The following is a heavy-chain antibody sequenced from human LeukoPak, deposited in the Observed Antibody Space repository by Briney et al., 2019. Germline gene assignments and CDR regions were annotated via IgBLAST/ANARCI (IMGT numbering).Heavy chain of an antibody. CDR3: TRSGGSRYGYRALELPPTPVD. CDR1: GFTFSSYE. V-gene: IGHV3-21*01. D-gene: IGHD5-18*01. J-gene: IGHJ4*02. CDR2: ISSSSYYI. Sequence: AGGSLRLSCAASGFTFSSYEMNWVRQAPGKGLEWVSSISSSSYYIYYADSVRGRFTISRDNAKNSLYLQMNSLRDEDTAVYYCTRSGGSRYGYRALELPPTPVDWGQGTLVTVSS.